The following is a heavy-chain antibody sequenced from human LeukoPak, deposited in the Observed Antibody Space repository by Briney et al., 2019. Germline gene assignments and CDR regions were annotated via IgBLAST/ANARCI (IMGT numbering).Heavy chain of an antibody. CDR2: VFYSGST. V-gene: IGHV4-61*08. CDR1: GGSISSGGYS. CDR3: ARDGPYYYDSSGYYDAFDI. D-gene: IGHD3-22*01. Sequence: SETLSLTCTVSGGSISSGGYSWNWIRQPPGQGLEWIGCVFYSGSTNYNPSLKSRVTISVDTSKNQFSLKLSSVTAADTAVYYCARDGPYYYDSSGYYDAFDIWGQGTMVTVSS. J-gene: IGHJ3*02.